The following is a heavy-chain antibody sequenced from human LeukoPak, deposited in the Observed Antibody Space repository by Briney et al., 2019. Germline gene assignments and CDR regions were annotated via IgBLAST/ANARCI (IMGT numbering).Heavy chain of an antibody. D-gene: IGHD1-1*01. CDR2: IYYSGST. J-gene: IGHJ3*02. CDR1: GGSLSSYY. Sequence: SETLSLTCTVSGGSLSSYYWSWIRQPPGKGLEWIGYIYYSGSTNYNPSLKSRVTISVDTSKNQFSLKLSSVTAADTAVYYCARVYRGNWNDGGAFDIWGQGTMVTVSS. CDR3: ARVYRGNWNDGGAFDI. V-gene: IGHV4-59*01.